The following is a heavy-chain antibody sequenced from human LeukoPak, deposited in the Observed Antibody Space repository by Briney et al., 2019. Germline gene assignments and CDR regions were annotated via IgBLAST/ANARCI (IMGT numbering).Heavy chain of an antibody. V-gene: IGHV4-4*07. CDR3: ARGPYCGGDCYFDN. D-gene: IGHD2-21*02. CDR2: IYMSGTT. CDR1: GGSISSHY. J-gene: IGHJ4*02. Sequence: SETLSLTCTVSGGSISSHYWSWIRQPAGRRLEWIGRIYMSGTTNYNPSLKSRVTMSIDTSKNQFSLKVTSVTDADTAVYYCARGPYCGGDCYFDNWGQGTLVTVSA.